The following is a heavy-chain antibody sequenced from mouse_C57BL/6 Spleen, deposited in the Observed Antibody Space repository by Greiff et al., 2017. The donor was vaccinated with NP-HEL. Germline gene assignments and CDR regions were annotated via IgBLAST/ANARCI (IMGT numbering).Heavy chain of an antibody. V-gene: IGHV5-4*03. J-gene: IGHJ4*01. CDR3: ARLYDYDGAMDY. CDR2: ISDGGSYT. D-gene: IGHD2-4*01. CDR1: GFTFSSYA. Sequence: DVMLVESGGGLVKPGGSLKLSCAASGFTFSSYAMSWVRQTPEKRLEWVATISDGGSYTYYPDNVKGRFTISRDNAKNNLYLQMSHLKSEDTAMYYCARLYDYDGAMDYWGQGTSVTVSS.